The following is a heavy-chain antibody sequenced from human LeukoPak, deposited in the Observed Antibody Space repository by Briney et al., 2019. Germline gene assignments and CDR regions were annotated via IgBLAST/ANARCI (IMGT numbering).Heavy chain of an antibody. CDR3: ASLTPPDYYDSSGPRDY. Sequence: SVKVSCTASGGTFSSYAISWVRQAPGQGLEWMGGIIPIFGTANYAQKFQGRATITADESTSTAYMELSSLRSEDTAVYYCASLTPPDYYDSSGPRDYWGQGTLVTVSS. CDR1: GGTFSSYA. J-gene: IGHJ4*02. CDR2: IIPIFGTA. D-gene: IGHD3-22*01. V-gene: IGHV1-69*01.